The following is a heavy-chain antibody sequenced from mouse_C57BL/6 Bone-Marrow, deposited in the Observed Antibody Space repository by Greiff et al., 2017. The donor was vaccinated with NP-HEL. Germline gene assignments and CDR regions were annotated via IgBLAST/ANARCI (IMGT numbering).Heavy chain of an antibody. J-gene: IGHJ2*01. Sequence: VQLQQPGAELVMPGASVKLSCKASGYTFTSYWMHWVKQRPGQGLEWIGEIDPSDSYTNYNQKFKGKSTLTVDKSSSTAYMQLSSLTSEDSAVYYCARDYDYDEGYYFDYWGQGTTLTGSS. CDR2: IDPSDSYT. D-gene: IGHD2-4*01. CDR1: GYTFTSYW. V-gene: IGHV1-69*01. CDR3: ARDYDYDEGYYFDY.